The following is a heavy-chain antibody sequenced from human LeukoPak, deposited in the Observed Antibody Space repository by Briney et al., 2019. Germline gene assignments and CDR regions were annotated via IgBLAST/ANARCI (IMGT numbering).Heavy chain of an antibody. J-gene: IGHJ4*02. D-gene: IGHD2-15*01. CDR3: ARVGCSGGSCHRGSDY. CDR2: INHSGST. V-gene: IGHV4-34*01. Sequence: SETLSLTCAVYGGSFSGYYWSWIRQPPGKGLEWIGEINHSGSTNYNPSLKSRVTISVDTSKNQFSLKLSSVTAADTAVYYCARVGCSGGSCHRGSDYWGQGTLVTVSS. CDR1: GGSFSGYY.